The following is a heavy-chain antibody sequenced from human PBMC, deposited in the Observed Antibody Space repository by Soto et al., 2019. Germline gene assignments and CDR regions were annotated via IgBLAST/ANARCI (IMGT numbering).Heavy chain of an antibody. CDR3: ARWGVNYYGSGSYDWFDP. Sequence: QVQLVQSGAEVKKPGSSVKVSCKASGGTFSSYAISWVRQAPGQGLEWMGGIIPIFGTANYAQKFQGRVTITADESTSTAYMEVSSLRSEDTAVYYCARWGVNYYGSGSYDWFDPWGQGTLVTVSS. V-gene: IGHV1-69*01. J-gene: IGHJ5*02. CDR1: GGTFSSYA. D-gene: IGHD3-10*01. CDR2: IIPIFGTA.